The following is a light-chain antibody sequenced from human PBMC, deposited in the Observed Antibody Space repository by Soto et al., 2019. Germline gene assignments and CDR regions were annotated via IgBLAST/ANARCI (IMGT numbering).Light chain of an antibody. V-gene: IGKV3D-7*01. Sequence: EVVLTQSPATLCLSPGEGATLSCRVSQSISSSYLSWYQQRPGQAPRLLIYGASTRATGIPARFSGSGRGSGTDFTLTISSLQPEDFAVYYCQQDYNLPITFGQGTRLEIK. CDR3: QQDYNLPIT. CDR2: GAS. CDR1: QSISSSY. J-gene: IGKJ5*01.